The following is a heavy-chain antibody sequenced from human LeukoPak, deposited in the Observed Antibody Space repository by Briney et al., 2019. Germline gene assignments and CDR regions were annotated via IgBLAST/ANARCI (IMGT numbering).Heavy chain of an antibody. Sequence: ASVTVSFTVSGYTLTELSMHWVRQAPGKGLEWMGGFDPEDGETIYAQKFQGRVTMTEDTSTDTAYMELSSLRSEDTAVYYCATEGLGYCSSTSCRQRGFDYWGQGTLVTVSS. CDR1: GYTLTELS. D-gene: IGHD2-2*01. CDR3: ATEGLGYCSSTSCRQRGFDY. CDR2: FDPEDGET. J-gene: IGHJ4*02. V-gene: IGHV1-24*01.